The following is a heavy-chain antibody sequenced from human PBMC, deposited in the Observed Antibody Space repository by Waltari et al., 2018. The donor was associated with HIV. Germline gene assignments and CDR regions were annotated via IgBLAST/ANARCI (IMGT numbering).Heavy chain of an antibody. CDR2: NHEGGRT. Sequence: QVQLQESGPGLVKHSETLSRTCTVSGGFLSSFYWNWIRQPPGEGLEWIGFNHEGGRTNYNPSLESRVTISVDKSKNHFSLNLSSVTAADTAVYYCARSGSPDITSADDWYFDLWGRGTLVTVSS. CDR3: ARSGSPDITSADDWYFDL. V-gene: IGHV4-59*01. D-gene: IGHD6-13*01. CDR1: GGFLSSFY. J-gene: IGHJ2*01.